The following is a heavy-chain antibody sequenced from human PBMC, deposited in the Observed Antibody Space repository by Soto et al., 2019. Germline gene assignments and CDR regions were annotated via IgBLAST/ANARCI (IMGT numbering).Heavy chain of an antibody. V-gene: IGHV1-8*01. CDR1: GYTFSTND. CDR3: VRRKENSGHYYLDL. J-gene: IGHJ4*02. D-gene: IGHD1-7*01. CDR2: MNPNNGNA. Sequence: ASVKVSCKASGYTFSTNDFAWVRQATGQGLEWMGWMNPNNGNAGFAQQLRVRVTMTRNTSITTAYMELSSLKTEHTAVHYCVRRKENSGHYYLDLWGRASLVT.